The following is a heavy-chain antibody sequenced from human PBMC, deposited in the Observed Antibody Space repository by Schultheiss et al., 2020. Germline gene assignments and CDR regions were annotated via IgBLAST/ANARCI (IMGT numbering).Heavy chain of an antibody. Sequence: GGSLRLACSASGFTFSSSWMHWVCQAPEKGLEWVADIKCDGSEKYYVDSVKGRFTISRDNAKNSLYLQMNSLRAEDTAVYYCEYYYYYGMDVWGQGTTVTVAS. CDR1: GFTFSSSW. CDR3: EYYYYYGMDV. CDR2: IKCDGSEK. V-gene: IGHV3-52*01. J-gene: IGHJ6*02.